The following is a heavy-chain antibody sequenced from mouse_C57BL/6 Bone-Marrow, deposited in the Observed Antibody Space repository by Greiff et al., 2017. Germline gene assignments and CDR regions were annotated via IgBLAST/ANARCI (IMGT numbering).Heavy chain of an antibody. CDR3: AKRDGNWAWFAY. CDR1: GFSLTSYG. D-gene: IGHD2-1*01. Sequence: VQGVESGPGLVQPSQSLSITCTVSGFSLTSYGVHWVRQSPGKGLEWLGVIWRGGSTDYNAAFMSRLSITKDNSKSQVFFKMNSLQADDTAIYYCAKRDGNWAWFAYWGQGTLVTVSA. CDR2: IWRGGST. V-gene: IGHV2-5*01. J-gene: IGHJ3*01.